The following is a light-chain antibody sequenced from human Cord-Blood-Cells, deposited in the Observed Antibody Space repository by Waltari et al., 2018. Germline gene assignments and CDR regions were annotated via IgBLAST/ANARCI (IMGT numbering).Light chain of an antibody. V-gene: IGLV2-14*01. J-gene: IGLJ3*02. CDR3: SSYTSSNTWV. CDR2: VVS. Sequence: QSDLTPPASVSGSPGQSITHSCTGNSSDVGGYNYVSWYQQHPGKPPKLMFYVVSNRPSWVSNRFSCSKSGNTAALTISGLQAEDEADYYCSSYTSSNTWVFGGGTKLTVL. CDR1: SSDVGGYNY.